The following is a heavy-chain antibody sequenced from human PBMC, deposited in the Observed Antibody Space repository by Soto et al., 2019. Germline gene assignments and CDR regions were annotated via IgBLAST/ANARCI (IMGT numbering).Heavy chain of an antibody. CDR2: ISSSSSFI. CDR1: GFTFSSYS. V-gene: IGHV3-21*01. J-gene: IGHJ4*02. D-gene: IGHD3-10*01. CDR3: ASIHYYASGSYYKDFGY. Sequence: EVQLVESGGGLVKPGGSLRLSCAASGFTFSSYSMKWVRQAPGKGLEWVSSISSSSSFIYYADSVKGRFTISRDNAKNSLYLQMNSLRAEDTAMYYCASIHYYASGSYYKDFGYWGQGTLVTVSS.